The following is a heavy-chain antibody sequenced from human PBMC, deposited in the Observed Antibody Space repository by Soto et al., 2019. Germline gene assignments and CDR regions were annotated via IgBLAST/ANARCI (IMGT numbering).Heavy chain of an antibody. Sequence: GGSLRLSCAASGFTFSSYSMNWVRQAPGKGLEWVSYISSSSSTIYYADSVKGRFTISRDNAKNSLYLQMNSLRDEDTAVYYCARDMITMVRGVIPYYFDYWGPGTLVTVSS. CDR3: ARDMITMVRGVIPYYFDY. J-gene: IGHJ4*02. CDR2: ISSSSSTI. D-gene: IGHD3-10*01. CDR1: GFTFSSYS. V-gene: IGHV3-48*02.